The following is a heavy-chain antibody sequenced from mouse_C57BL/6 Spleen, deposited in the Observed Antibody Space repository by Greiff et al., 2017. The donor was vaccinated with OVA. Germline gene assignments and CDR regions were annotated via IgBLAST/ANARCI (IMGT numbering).Heavy chain of an antibody. CDR1: GYEFSSSW. J-gene: IGHJ2*01. Sequence: QVQLKESGPELVKPGASVKISCKASGYEFSSSWMNWVKQRPGKGLEWIGRIYPGDGDTNYNGKFKGKATLTADKSSSTAYMQLSSLTSEDSAVYCCARADWEDYWGQGTTLTVSS. CDR2: IYPGDGDT. D-gene: IGHD4-1*01. V-gene: IGHV1-82*01. CDR3: ARADWEDY.